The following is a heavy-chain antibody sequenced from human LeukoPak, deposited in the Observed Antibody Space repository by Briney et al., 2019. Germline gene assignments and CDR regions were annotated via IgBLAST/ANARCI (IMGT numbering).Heavy chain of an antibody. Sequence: GESLKISCEGSGYTFTSYWIAWVRQMPGKGLEWMGIIYPGDSETRYSPSFQGQVTISADKSISTAYLQWSSLKASDTAMYYCARRYSGRYEFDYWGQGTLVTVSS. D-gene: IGHD1-26*01. CDR2: IYPGDSET. J-gene: IGHJ4*02. CDR3: ARRYSGRYEFDY. V-gene: IGHV5-51*01. CDR1: GYTFTSYW.